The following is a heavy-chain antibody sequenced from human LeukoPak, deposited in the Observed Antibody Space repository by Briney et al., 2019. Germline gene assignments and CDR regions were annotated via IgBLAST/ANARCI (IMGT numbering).Heavy chain of an antibody. J-gene: IGHJ4*02. D-gene: IGHD3-9*01. CDR1: GVTFSTYS. CDR2: ISGSTI. V-gene: IGHV3-48*02. Sequence: PGGCLRLSCAAAGVTFSTYSMNLVRQAPGKGLERVSYISGSTIFYADSVKGRFTISRDNAKNSLYLQMNSLRDEDTAIYYCARDRDWAFDYWGQGTLVTVSS. CDR3: ARDRDWAFDY.